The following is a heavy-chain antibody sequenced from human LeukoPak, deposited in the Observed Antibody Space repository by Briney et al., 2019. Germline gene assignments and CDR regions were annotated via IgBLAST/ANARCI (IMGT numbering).Heavy chain of an antibody. J-gene: IGHJ4*02. CDR1: GFTFSSYS. CDR3: ARDSAGRVISPPFDY. CDR2: ISSSSSYI. Sequence: GGSLRLSCAASGFTFSSYSMNWVRQAPGKGLEWVSSISSSSSYIYYADSVKGRFTISRDNAKNSLYLQMNSLRAEDTAVYYCARDSAGRVISPPFDYWGQGTLVTVSS. V-gene: IGHV3-21*01. D-gene: IGHD6-25*01.